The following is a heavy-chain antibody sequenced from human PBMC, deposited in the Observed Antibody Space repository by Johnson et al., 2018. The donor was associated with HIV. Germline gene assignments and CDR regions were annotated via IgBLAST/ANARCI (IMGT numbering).Heavy chain of an antibody. J-gene: IGHJ3*02. V-gene: IGHV3-74*02. CDR3: ARGGIIHDAFDI. D-gene: IGHD1-1*01. Sequence: VQLVEPGGGLLKPGGSLRLSCAASGFTFSNAWMTWVRQAPGKGLVWVSGIYENGNIINYADSVQGRFTISRDNSKNTLYLQMSSLRAEDTAVYYCARGGIIHDAFDIWGQGTMVTVSS. CDR1: GFTFSNAW. CDR2: IYENGNII.